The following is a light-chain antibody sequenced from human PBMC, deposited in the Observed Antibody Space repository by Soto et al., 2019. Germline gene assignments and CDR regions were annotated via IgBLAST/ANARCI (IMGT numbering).Light chain of an antibody. CDR1: QSVSGSY. CDR2: DAS. CDR3: QQYATRPWT. Sequence: EIVLTQSPGTLSLSPGERATLSCRARQSVSGSYLAWYQQKPGQSPRLLIYDASSRATGIRDRFSGSGSGTDFTLTINRLEPEDFAVYYCQQYATRPWTYGQGTKVESK. J-gene: IGKJ1*01. V-gene: IGKV3-20*01.